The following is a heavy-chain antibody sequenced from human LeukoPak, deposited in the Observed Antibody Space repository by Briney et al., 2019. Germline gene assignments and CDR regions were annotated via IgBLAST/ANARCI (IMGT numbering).Heavy chain of an antibody. V-gene: IGHV3-48*01. J-gene: IGHJ4*02. CDR3: ARDRHRSSGRSFDY. Sequence: GGSLRLSCAASGFTFSSYSMNWVRQAPGKGLEWVSYISSSSSTIYYADSVKGRFTISRDNAKNSLYLQMNSLRAEDTAVYYCARDRHRSSGRSFDYWGQGTLVTVSS. CDR2: ISSSSSTI. CDR1: GFTFSSYS. D-gene: IGHD6-19*01.